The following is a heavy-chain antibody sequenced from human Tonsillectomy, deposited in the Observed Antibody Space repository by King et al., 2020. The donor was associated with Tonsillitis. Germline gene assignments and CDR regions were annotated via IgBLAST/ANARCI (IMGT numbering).Heavy chain of an antibody. CDR2: INTNTGNP. V-gene: IGHV7-4-1*02. D-gene: IGHD3-22*01. CDR1: GYTFTSYA. J-gene: IGHJ4*02. CDR3: ARHPGRVGDDSSGYSLYLFDY. Sequence: QLVQSGSELKKPGASVKVSCKASGYTFTSYAMNWVRQAPGQGLEWMGWINTNTGNPTYAQGFTGRFVFSLDTSVSTAYLQISTLKAEDTAVYYCARHPGRVGDDSSGYSLYLFDYWGQGTLVTVSS.